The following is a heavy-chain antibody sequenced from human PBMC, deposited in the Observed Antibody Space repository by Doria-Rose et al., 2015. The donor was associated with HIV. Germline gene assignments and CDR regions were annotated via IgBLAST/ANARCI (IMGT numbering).Heavy chain of an antibody. CDR3: ARGSYGAFDI. J-gene: IGHJ3*02. V-gene: IGHV3-7*01. Sequence: VQPGGSLRLSRAASGFTFSTYRMHWVRQAPGKGLERVANIKQDGSEKSYVDSVDVRFTIARDDAKNSLYLQMNSLRAEYTAVYYCARGSYGAFDIWGQGTMITVSS. D-gene: IGHD3-10*01. CDR2: IKQDGSEK. CDR1: GFTFSTYR.